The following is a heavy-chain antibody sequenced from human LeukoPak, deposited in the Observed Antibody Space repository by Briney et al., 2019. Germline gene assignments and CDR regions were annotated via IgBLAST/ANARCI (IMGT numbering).Heavy chain of an antibody. D-gene: IGHD6-19*01. CDR1: GFTFSSYG. J-gene: IGHJ3*02. Sequence: PGGSLRLSCAASGFTFSSYGMHWVRQAPGKGLEWVAVISYDGSNKYYADSVKGRFTISRDNSKNTLYLQMNSLRAEDTAVYYCASLYSSGWRHHAFDTWGQGTMVTVSS. V-gene: IGHV3-30*03. CDR2: ISYDGSNK. CDR3: ASLYSSGWRHHAFDT.